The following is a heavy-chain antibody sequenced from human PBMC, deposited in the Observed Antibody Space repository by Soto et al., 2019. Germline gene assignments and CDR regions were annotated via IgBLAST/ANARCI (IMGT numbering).Heavy chain of an antibody. D-gene: IGHD4-17*01. J-gene: IGHJ5*02. Sequence: GASLKISCNGSGYNFATYWIAWVRQMPGKGLEYMGIIYPGDSDTRYSPSFQGQVTFSADKSINTAYLQWSSLKASDTAMYYCARHGFYGDYAYSYFDPWGQGTLVTVSS. CDR3: ARHGFYGDYAYSYFDP. CDR1: GYNFATYW. CDR2: IYPGDSDT. V-gene: IGHV5-51*01.